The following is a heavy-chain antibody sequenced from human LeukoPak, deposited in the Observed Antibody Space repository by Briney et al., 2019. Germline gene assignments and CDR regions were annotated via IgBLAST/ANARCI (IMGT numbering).Heavy chain of an antibody. CDR1: GFTFSSYW. Sequence: HSGGSLRLSCAASGFTFSSYWMHWVRQAPGKGLVWVSRVNSDGSSTSYADSVKGRFTISSDNSKNTPYLQMNSLRAEDTAVYYCAKRGAEVGATVAPGDYWGQGTLVTVSS. V-gene: IGHV3-74*01. D-gene: IGHD1-26*01. CDR3: AKRGAEVGATVAPGDY. CDR2: VNSDGSST. J-gene: IGHJ4*02.